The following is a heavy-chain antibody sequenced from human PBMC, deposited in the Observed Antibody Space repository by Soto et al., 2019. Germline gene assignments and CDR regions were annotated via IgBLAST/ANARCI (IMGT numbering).Heavy chain of an antibody. D-gene: IGHD6-13*01. J-gene: IGHJ6*03. CDR1: GFTVSSYY. CDR2: IYSGGST. V-gene: IGHV3-53*04. Sequence: EVQLVESGGGLVQPGGSLRLSCAASGFTVSSYYMSWVRQAPGKGLEWVSVIYSGGSTYYADSVKGRFTISRHNSKNTLYLQMNSLRAEDTAVYYCARESRQQLPRPGAHHYYYYYMDVWGKGTTVTVSS. CDR3: ARESRQQLPRPGAHHYYYYYMDV.